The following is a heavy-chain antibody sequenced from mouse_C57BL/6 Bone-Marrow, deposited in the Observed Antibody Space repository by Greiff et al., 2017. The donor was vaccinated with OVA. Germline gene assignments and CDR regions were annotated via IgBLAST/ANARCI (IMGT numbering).Heavy chain of an antibody. D-gene: IGHD1-1*01. CDR3: AKNLDYDYYGSTWYFDV. CDR1: GFSLTSYG. Sequence: VKLMESGPGLVQPSQSLSITCTVSGFSLTSYGVHWVRQSPGKGLEWLGVIWRGGSTDYNAAFMSRLSITKDNSKSQVFFKMNSLQADDTAIYYCAKNLDYDYYGSTWYFDVWGTGTTVTVSS. CDR2: IWRGGST. J-gene: IGHJ1*03. V-gene: IGHV2-5*01.